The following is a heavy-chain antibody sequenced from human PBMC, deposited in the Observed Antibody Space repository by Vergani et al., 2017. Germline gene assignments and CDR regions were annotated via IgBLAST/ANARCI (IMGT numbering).Heavy chain of an antibody. V-gene: IGHV1-69*12. J-gene: IGHJ5*02. Sequence: QVQLVQSGADVKKPGSSVKVSCKASGGTFSSYAISWVRQAPGQGLEWMGGIIPIFGTANYAQKFQGRVTITADESTSTAYMELSSLRPEDTAVYYCVKGGASPRNGYVWVVPWGEGTLVTVSS. CDR3: VKGGASPRNGYVWVVP. D-gene: IGHD3-22*01. CDR1: GGTFSSYA. CDR2: IIPIFGTA.